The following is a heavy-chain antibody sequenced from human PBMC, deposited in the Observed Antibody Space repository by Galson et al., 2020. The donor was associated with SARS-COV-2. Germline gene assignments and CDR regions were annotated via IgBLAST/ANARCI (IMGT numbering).Heavy chain of an antibody. CDR3: ARGNVEQQLPYYYYYYYMDV. Sequence: SQTLSLTCTVSGGSISSYYWSWIRQPPGKGLEWIGYIYYSGSTNYNPSLKSRVTISVDTSKNQFSLKLSSVTAADTAVYYCARGNVEQQLPYYYYYYYMDVWGKGTTVTVSS. J-gene: IGHJ6*03. D-gene: IGHD6-13*01. CDR1: GGSISSYY. CDR2: IYYSGST. V-gene: IGHV4-59*01.